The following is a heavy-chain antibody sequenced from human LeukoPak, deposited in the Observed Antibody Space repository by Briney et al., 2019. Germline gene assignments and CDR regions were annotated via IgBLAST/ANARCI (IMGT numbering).Heavy chain of an antibody. CDR3: ARGFPPRRQYDSSGYYSYYFDY. D-gene: IGHD3-22*01. J-gene: IGHJ4*02. CDR1: GGTFSSYA. V-gene: IGHV1-69*13. Sequence: SVKVSCKASGGTFSSYAISWVRQAPGQGLEWMGGIIPIFGTANYAQKFQGRVTITADESTSTAYMELSSLRSDDTAVYYCARGFPPRRQYDSSGYYSYYFDYWGQGTLVTVSS. CDR2: IIPIFGTA.